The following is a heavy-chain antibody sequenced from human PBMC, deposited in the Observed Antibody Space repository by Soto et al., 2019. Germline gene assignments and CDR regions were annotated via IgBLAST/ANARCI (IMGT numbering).Heavy chain of an antibody. Sequence: QPGGSLRLSCAASGFTFSSYGMHWVRQAPGKGLEWVAVISYDGSNKYYADSVKGRFTISRDNSKNTVYLQMNSLRDEDTAVYYCAKLTAAWGQGTLVTVSS. CDR3: AKLTAA. CDR1: GFTFSSYG. D-gene: IGHD6-13*01. V-gene: IGHV3-30*18. J-gene: IGHJ4*02. CDR2: ISYDGSNK.